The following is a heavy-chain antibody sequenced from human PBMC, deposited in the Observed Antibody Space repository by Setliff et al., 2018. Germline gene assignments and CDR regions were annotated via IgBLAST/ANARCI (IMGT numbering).Heavy chain of an antibody. D-gene: IGHD5-18*01. Sequence: SETLSLTCTVSGGSISSHYWSWIRQPPGKGLEWIGYIYYSGSTNYNPSLKSRVTISVDTSKNQFSLKLSSVTAADTAVYYCAGDNVDTAMGLSYYYYYYMDVWGKGTTVTVS. CDR2: IYYSGST. CDR1: GGSISSHY. J-gene: IGHJ6*03. V-gene: IGHV4-59*11. CDR3: AGDNVDTAMGLSYYYYYYMDV.